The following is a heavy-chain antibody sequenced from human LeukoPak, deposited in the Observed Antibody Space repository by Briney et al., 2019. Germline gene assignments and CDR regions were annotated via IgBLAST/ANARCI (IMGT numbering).Heavy chain of an antibody. J-gene: IGHJ4*02. V-gene: IGHV4-4*02. CDR2: VNLQGST. CDR1: GGSISNTNW. Sequence: SETLSLTCGVSGGSISNTNWWTWVRQPPGKGLEWIGEVNLQGSTNYNPSLKSRVAIPVDKSENRISLKLTSVTAADTAVYYCAREGGPYRPLDYSGQGTLVTVAS. CDR3: AREGGPYRPLDY.